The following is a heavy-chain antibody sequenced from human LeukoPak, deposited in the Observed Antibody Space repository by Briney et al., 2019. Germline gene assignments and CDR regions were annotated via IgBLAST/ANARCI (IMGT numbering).Heavy chain of an antibody. D-gene: IGHD4-17*01. V-gene: IGHV3-23*01. CDR1: GFTFSNYV. Sequence: GGSLRLSCAASGFTFSNYVMNWVRQAPGKGLEWVSAISGSGDYSNSADSVKGRFTIPRDNSENTLYLQMNSLRAEDTAVYYCAKDFSAGGNYGYGRLDPWGQGTLVTVSS. CDR3: AKDFSAGGNYGYGRLDP. CDR2: ISGSGDYS. J-gene: IGHJ5*02.